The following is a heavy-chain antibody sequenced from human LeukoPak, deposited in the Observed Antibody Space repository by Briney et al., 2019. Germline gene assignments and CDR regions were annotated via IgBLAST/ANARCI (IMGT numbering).Heavy chain of an antibody. CDR1: GFTFSSYW. D-gene: IGHD4-17*01. J-gene: IGHJ4*02. CDR2: IKQDGSEK. CDR3: ARPMTTVTTDLDY. V-gene: IGHV3-7*03. Sequence: GGSLRRSCAASGFTFSSYWMNWVRQAPGKGLEWVANIKQDGSEKYYVESVKGRFTISRDNAKNSVYLQMNSLRVEDTAVYYCARPMTTVTTDLDYRGQGTLVTVSS.